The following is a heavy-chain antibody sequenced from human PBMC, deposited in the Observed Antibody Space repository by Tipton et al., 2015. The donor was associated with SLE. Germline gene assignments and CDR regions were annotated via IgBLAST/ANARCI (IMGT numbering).Heavy chain of an antibody. J-gene: IGHJ3*02. D-gene: IGHD5-12*01. CDR3: ARALTIVATRNAFDI. V-gene: IGHV4-34*01. CDR1: GGSFSGYY. Sequence: TLSLTCAVYGGSFSGYYWSWIRQPPGKGLEWIGEINHSGSTNYNPSLKSRVTISVDTSKNQFSLKLSSVTAADTAVYYCARALTIVATRNAFDIWGQGTMVTVSS. CDR2: INHSGST.